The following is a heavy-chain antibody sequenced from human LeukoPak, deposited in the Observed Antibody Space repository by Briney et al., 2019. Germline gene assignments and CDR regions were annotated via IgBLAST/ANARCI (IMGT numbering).Heavy chain of an antibody. CDR2: VYSDGSK. J-gene: IGHJ4*02. CDR3: ARVWELSFDH. CDR1: GFTFRNYA. Sequence: GGSLRLSCAASGFTFRNYAMAWVRQAPGRGLERVSIVYSDGSKYHADSVKGRFTISRDTCKNTVHLQMNSLRAEDTAIYYCARVWELSFDHWGQGNLVTVSS. V-gene: IGHV3-23*03. D-gene: IGHD1-26*01.